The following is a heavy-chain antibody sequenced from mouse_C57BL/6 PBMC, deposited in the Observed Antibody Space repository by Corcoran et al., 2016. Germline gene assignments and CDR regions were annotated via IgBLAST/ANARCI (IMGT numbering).Heavy chain of an antibody. CDR2: IDHSGGT. J-gene: IGHJ4*01. CDR3: ASYCSGGSCYPEYNWFDP. Sequence: QVQPQESGPGLVKPSEPLSLTCAVSGYSISSGYYWGWIRQPPGKGLEWIGRIDHSGGTYYNPSLKSRVTRSVDTSKNQSSLKLSSVTAADTAVYYCASYCSGGSCYPEYNWFDPWGQGTLVTVSS. CDR1: GYSISSGYY. V-gene: IGHV12-3*02. D-gene: IGHD1-1*02.